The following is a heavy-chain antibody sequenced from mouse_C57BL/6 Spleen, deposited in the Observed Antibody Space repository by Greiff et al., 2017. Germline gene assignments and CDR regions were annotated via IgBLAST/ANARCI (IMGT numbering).Heavy chain of an antibody. J-gene: IGHJ1*03. Sequence: QVQLQQSGPGLVQPSQSLSITCTVSGFSLTSYGVHWVRQSPGKGLEWLGVIWSGGSTDYNAAFISRLGLSTDNSKSQVFFIMNSLQADDTAIYYCARMITTFADVWGTGTTVTVSS. CDR3: ARMITTFADV. CDR1: GFSLTSYG. CDR2: IWSGGST. V-gene: IGHV2-2*01. D-gene: IGHD2-4*01.